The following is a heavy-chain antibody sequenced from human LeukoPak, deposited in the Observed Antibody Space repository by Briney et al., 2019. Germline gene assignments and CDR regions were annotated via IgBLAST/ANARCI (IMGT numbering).Heavy chain of an antibody. D-gene: IGHD6-13*01. CDR1: GYTFTSYG. V-gene: IGHV1-18*01. CDR3: ATHPYSSPPHGVG. J-gene: IGHJ4*02. Sequence: ASVKVSCKASGYTFTSYGISWVRQAPGQGLEWMGWISAYNGNTNYAQKLQGRVTMTEDTSTDTAYMELSSLRSEDTAVYYCATHPYSSPPHGVGWGQGTLVTVSS. CDR2: ISAYNGNT.